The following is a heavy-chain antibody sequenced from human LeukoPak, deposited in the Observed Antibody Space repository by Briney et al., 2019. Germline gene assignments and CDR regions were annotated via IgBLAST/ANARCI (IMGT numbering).Heavy chain of an antibody. CDR2: IVVGSGNT. CDR1: GFTFTSSA. J-gene: IGHJ4*02. CDR3: AAVYSSGWDLDY. D-gene: IGHD6-19*01. V-gene: IGHV1-58*01. Sequence: EASVKVSCEASGFTFTSSAVQWVRQARGQRLEWIGWIVVGSGNTNYAQKFQERVTITRDMSTSTAYMELSSLRSEDTAVYYCAAVYSSGWDLDYWGQGTLVTVSS.